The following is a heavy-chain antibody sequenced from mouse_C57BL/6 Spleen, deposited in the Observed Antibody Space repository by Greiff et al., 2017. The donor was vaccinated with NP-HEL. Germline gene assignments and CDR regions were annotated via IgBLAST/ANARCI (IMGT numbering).Heavy chain of an antibody. CDR3: AREDPITTVVAHFDY. Sequence: VQLQQSGPELVKPGASVKISCKASGYAFSSSWMNWVKQRPGKGLEWIGRIYPGDGDTNYNGKFKGKATLTADKSSSTAYMQLSSLTSEDSAVYFCAREDPITTVVAHFDYWGQGTTLTVSS. V-gene: IGHV1-82*01. CDR1: GYAFSSSW. D-gene: IGHD1-1*01. J-gene: IGHJ2*01. CDR2: IYPGDGDT.